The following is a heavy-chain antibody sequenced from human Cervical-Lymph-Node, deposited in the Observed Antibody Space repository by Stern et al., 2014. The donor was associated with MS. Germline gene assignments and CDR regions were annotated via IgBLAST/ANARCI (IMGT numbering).Heavy chain of an antibody. D-gene: IGHD2-15*01. CDR3: AREGEYCSGSRCYPFLDY. V-gene: IGHV4-59*01. J-gene: IGHJ4*02. Sequence: VQLVESGPGLVKPSETLSLTCTVSGGSLRSYYWNWIRQAPGQGLEWLGFLYLTGSVNYNPSLSSRVAMSVDTSKNQFSLTVSSVTAADTAVYYCAREGEYCSGSRCYPFLDYWGQGTLVTVSS. CDR2: LYLTGSV. CDR1: GGSLRSYY.